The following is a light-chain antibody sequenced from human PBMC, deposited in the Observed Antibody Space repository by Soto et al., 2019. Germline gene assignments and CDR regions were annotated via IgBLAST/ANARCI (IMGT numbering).Light chain of an antibody. J-gene: IGKJ5*01. CDR2: DAS. CDR3: QQRSKGIT. Sequence: EIVLTQSPATLSLSPGERATLSCRASQSVSTYLAWYQQKPGQAPRLLIYDASNRATGIPARFSGSGSGTDFTLTISSLEPEDFSVYYCQQRSKGITFGLRTRLEIK. CDR1: QSVSTY. V-gene: IGKV3-11*01.